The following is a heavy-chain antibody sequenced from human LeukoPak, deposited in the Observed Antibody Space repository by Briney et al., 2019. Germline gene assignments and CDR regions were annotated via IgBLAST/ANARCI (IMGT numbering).Heavy chain of an antibody. Sequence: SETLSLTCTVSGGSISSYYWSWIRQPAGKGLEWIGRIYTSGSTNYNPSLKSRVTMSVGTSKNQFSLKLSSVTAADTAVYYCARDSAAAGTRSEFDYWGQGTLVTVSS. CDR1: GGSISSYY. V-gene: IGHV4-4*07. CDR2: IYTSGST. D-gene: IGHD6-13*01. J-gene: IGHJ4*02. CDR3: ARDSAAAGTRSEFDY.